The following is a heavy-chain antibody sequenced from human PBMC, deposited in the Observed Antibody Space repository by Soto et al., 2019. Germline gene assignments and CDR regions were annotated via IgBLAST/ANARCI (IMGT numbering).Heavy chain of an antibody. J-gene: IGHJ6*02. CDR1: RLTFSAHD. D-gene: IGHD3-16*01. CDR2: IWSDGSRG. CDR3: AGEPKGGAYDMGV. V-gene: IGHV3-33*01. Sequence: QVQLVESGGGVVQPGTSLRLSCAASRLTFSAHDMHWFRQAPGKGLEWVALIWSDGSRGFYADSVKGRFTISRDNFKNTLYVQMNSLGAEDTAVYYWAGEPKGGAYDMGVWGQGTTVSVSS.